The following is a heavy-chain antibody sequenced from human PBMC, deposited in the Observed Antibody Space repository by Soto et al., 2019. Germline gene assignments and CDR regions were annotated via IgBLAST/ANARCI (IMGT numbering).Heavy chain of an antibody. CDR1: GGSISSGDYY. D-gene: IGHD2-15*01. CDR2: INHSGST. J-gene: IGHJ6*02. Sequence: SETLSLTCAVYGGSISSGDYYWSWIRQPPGKGLEWIGEINHSGSTNYNPSLKSRVTISVDTSKNQFSLKLSSVTAADTAVYYCASALYLYCRGGSCPARDYYGMDVWGQGTTVTVSS. V-gene: IGHV4-34*01. CDR3: ASALYLYCRGGSCPARDYYGMDV.